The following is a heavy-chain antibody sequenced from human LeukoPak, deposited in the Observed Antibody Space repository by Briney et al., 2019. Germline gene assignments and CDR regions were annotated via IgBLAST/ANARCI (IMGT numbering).Heavy chain of an antibody. J-gene: IGHJ4*02. CDR1: GYTFTSYY. V-gene: IGHV1-46*01. CDR2: INPSGGST. Sequence: GASVKVSCKASGYTFTSYYMHWVRQAPGQGLEWMGIINPSGGSTSYAQKFQGRVTMTRDMSTSTVYMELSSLRSEDTAVYYCAKEGSAWRYVDYWGQGTLVTVSS. CDR3: AKEGSAWRYVDY. D-gene: IGHD6-19*01.